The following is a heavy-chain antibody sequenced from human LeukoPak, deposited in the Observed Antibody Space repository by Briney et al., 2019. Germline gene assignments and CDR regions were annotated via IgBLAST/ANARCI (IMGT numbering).Heavy chain of an antibody. CDR3: AKWGDYDVLTGYYVSDC. CDR2: ITGSGSGI. Sequence: GGSLRLSCAASGFTFSNYAMSWVRQAPGKGLEWVSAITGSGSGIYYADSMKSRFTISRDNSKNTLYLQINSLRAEDTAVYYCAKWGDYDVLTGYYVSDCWGQRTLVTVSS. V-gene: IGHV3-23*01. J-gene: IGHJ4*02. D-gene: IGHD3-9*01. CDR1: GFTFSNYA.